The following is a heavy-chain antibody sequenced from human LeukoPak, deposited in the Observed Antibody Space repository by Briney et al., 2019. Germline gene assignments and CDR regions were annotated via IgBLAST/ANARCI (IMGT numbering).Heavy chain of an antibody. D-gene: IGHD6-13*01. Sequence: PSETLSLTCTVSGGSISSYYWSWIRQPPGKGLEWIGYIYTSGITNYNPSLKSRVTMSVDTSKSQFSLRLSSVTAADTAVYYCARHQPQLVPGYDYWGQGTLVTVSS. V-gene: IGHV4-4*09. CDR2: IYTSGIT. CDR1: GGSISSYY. J-gene: IGHJ4*02. CDR3: ARHQPQLVPGYDY.